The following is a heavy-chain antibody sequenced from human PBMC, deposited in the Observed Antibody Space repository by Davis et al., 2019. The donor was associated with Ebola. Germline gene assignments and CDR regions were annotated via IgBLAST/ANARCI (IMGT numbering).Heavy chain of an antibody. Sequence: PSETLSLTCAVYGGSFSDYYWNWIRQPPGKGLEWIGEINHSGITNYNPSLKSRVTMSADKSKNQFSLNLSPVTAADTAVYYCARSKGDIVVVPASYGGYYYYYMDVWGKGTTVTVSS. D-gene: IGHD2-2*01. CDR3: ARSKGDIVVVPASYGGYYYYYMDV. CDR2: INHSGIT. J-gene: IGHJ6*03. CDR1: GGSFSDYY. V-gene: IGHV4-34*01.